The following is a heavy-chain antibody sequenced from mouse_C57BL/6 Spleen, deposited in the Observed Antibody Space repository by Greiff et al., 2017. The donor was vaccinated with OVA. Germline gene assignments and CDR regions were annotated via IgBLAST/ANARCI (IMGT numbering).Heavy chain of an antibody. D-gene: IGHD2-3*01. CDR3: ARSGWGYARDY. CDR2: IYPGDGDT. J-gene: IGHJ4*01. Sequence: VQLQQSGPELVKPGASVKISCKASGYAFSSSWMNWVKQRPGKGLEWIGRIYPGDGDTNYNGKFKGKATLTADKSSSTAYMQLSSLTSEDSAVYFCARSGWGYARDYWGQGTSVTVSS. CDR1: GYAFSSSW. V-gene: IGHV1-82*01.